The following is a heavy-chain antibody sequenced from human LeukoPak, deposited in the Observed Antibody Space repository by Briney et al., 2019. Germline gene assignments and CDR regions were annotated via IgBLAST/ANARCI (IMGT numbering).Heavy chain of an antibody. CDR1: GGTFSSYS. CDR3: ARDSALRCSSTSCYFDY. Sequence: ASVKVSCKASGGTFSSYSISWVRQAPGQGPEWLGRITPNLAITDYAQKFRGRVTLAADKSTSTVYMELGSLTSEDTAAYYCARDSALRCSSTSCYFDYWGQGTLVTVSS. D-gene: IGHD2-2*01. V-gene: IGHV1-69*04. CDR2: ITPNLAIT. J-gene: IGHJ4*02.